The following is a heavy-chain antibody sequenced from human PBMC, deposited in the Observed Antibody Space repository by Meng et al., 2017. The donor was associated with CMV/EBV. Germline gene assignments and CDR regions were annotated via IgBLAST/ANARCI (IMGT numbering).Heavy chain of an antibody. Sequence: FTFRDYGMSWVSQAPGKGLEWVTGIDWNGDSTAYADSVKGRFTISRDNAKNSLYLQMRSLREEDTAFYYCVRGAGDHYDSSAYYNFNYWGQGTLVTVSS. D-gene: IGHD3-22*01. CDR1: FTFRDYG. V-gene: IGHV3-20*03. J-gene: IGHJ4*02. CDR3: VRGAGDHYDSSAYYNFNY. CDR2: IDWNGDST.